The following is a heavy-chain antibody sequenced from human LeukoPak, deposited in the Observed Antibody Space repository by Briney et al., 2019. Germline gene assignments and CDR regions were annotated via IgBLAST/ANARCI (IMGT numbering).Heavy chain of an antibody. CDR2: INPKSGDT. CDR3: VRDLTGGSGD. D-gene: IGHD6-19*01. CDR1: GYTFTDYY. Sequence: ASVKVSCKASGYTFTDYYMHWVRQAPGQAFEWLAWINPKSGDTHYTQKFQGRVTVTTDTSITSVYMELSGLQSDDTAVYYCVRDLTGGSGDWGQGTLVTVSS. J-gene: IGHJ4*02. V-gene: IGHV1-2*02.